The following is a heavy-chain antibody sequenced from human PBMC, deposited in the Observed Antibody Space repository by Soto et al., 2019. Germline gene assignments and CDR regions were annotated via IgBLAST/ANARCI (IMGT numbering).Heavy chain of an antibody. J-gene: IGHJ4*02. D-gene: IGHD2-15*01. V-gene: IGHV3-23*01. Sequence: GGSLRLSCAASGFTFSSYWMSWVRQAPGKGLEWVSAISGSGGSTYYADSVKGRFTISRDNSKNTLYLQMNSLRAEDTAVYYCAKVDCSGGSCYSGWGQGTLVTVSS. CDR1: GFTFSSYW. CDR2: ISGSGGST. CDR3: AKVDCSGGSCYSG.